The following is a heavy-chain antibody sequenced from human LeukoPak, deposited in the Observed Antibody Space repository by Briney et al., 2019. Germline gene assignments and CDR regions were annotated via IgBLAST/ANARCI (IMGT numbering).Heavy chain of an antibody. CDR2: IYHSGTA. J-gene: IGHJ4*02. D-gene: IGHD1-1*01. CDR1: GGSISSSNW. CDR3: ARAPNWKHFDY. Sequence: SETLSLTCAVSGGSISSSNWWSWVRQPPGKGLDWIGEIYHSGTANYNPSLKSRVTISVDKSKNQFSLKMGSVTAADTAVYYCARAPNWKHFDYWGQGTLVTVSS. V-gene: IGHV4-4*02.